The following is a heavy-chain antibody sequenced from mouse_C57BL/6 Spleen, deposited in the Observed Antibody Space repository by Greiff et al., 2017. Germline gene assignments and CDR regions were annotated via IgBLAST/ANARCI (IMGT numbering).Heavy chain of an antibody. Sequence: VQLQQPGAELVKPGASVKLSCKASGYTFTSYWMQWVKQRPGQGLEWIGEIDPSDSYTNYNQKFKGKATLTVDTSSSTAYMQLSSLTSEDSAVYYCARWGQLRLAWFAYWGQGTLVTVSA. J-gene: IGHJ3*01. CDR2: IDPSDSYT. CDR3: ARWGQLRLAWFAY. CDR1: GYTFTSYW. D-gene: IGHD3-2*02. V-gene: IGHV1-50*01.